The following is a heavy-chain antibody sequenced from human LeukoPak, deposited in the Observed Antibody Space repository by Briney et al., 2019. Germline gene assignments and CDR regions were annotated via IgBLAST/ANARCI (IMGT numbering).Heavy chain of an antibody. CDR3: AKHSMFGGGHFDY. CDR2: ISGSGGST. V-gene: IGHV3-23*01. D-gene: IGHD3-16*01. J-gene: IGHJ4*02. Sequence: AGGSLRLSCAASGFTFSSYAMSWVRQAPGKGLEWVSAISGSGGSTYYADSVKGRFTISRDNSKNTLYLQMNSLRAEDTAVYYCAKHSMFGGGHFDYWGQGTLVTVSS. CDR1: GFTFSSYA.